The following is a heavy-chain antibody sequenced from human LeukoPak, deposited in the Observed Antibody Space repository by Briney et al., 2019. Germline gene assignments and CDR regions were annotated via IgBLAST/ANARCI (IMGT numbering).Heavy chain of an antibody. Sequence: SVKVSCKASGGTFSSYAISWARQAPGQGLEWMGGTIPIFGTANYAQKFQGRVTITADESTSTAYMELSSLRSEDTAVYYCARGPWFGESYFDYWGQGTLVTVSS. D-gene: IGHD3-10*01. CDR2: TIPIFGTA. V-gene: IGHV1-69*13. J-gene: IGHJ4*02. CDR3: ARGPWFGESYFDY. CDR1: GGTFSSYA.